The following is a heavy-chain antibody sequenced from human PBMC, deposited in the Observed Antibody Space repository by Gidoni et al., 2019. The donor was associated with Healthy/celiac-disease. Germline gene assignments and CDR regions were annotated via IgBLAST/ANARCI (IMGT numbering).Heavy chain of an antibody. Sequence: QVQLVQSGAEVQKPGASVQVSCKVSGYTLTELSMHWVRQAPGKGLEWMGGFDPEDGETIYAQKFQGRVTMTEDTSTDTAYMERSSLRAEDTAVYYWATRGVIVQRGEVVDYWGQGTLVTVSS. CDR2: FDPEDGET. CDR1: GYTLTELS. D-gene: IGHD2-21*01. CDR3: ATRGVIVQRGEVVDY. J-gene: IGHJ4*02. V-gene: IGHV1-24*01.